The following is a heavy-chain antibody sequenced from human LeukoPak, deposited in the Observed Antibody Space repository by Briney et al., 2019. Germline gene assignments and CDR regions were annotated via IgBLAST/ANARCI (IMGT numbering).Heavy chain of an antibody. CDR2: IKSKTDGGTT. CDR3: TTDGYSSGSFDI. D-gene: IGHD6-19*01. V-gene: IGHV3-15*01. CDR1: GFTFSSYS. Sequence: GGSLRLSCAASGFTFSSYSMNWVRQAPGKGLEWVGRIKSKTDGGTTDYAAPVKGRFTISRDDSKNTLYLQMNSLKTEDTAVYYCTTDGYSSGSFDIWGQGTMVTVSS. J-gene: IGHJ3*02.